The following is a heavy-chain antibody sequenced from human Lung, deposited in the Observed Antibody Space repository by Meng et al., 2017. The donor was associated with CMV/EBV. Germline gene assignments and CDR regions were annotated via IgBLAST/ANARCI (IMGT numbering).Heavy chain of an antibody. Sequence: GGSXRLSCAASGFTFRNFGMHWVRQAPGKGLEWVAVIWYDGSSKYYADSVKGRFTISRDNSKNTLFLLMNSLRAEDTAAYYCAKEDPNTVSFDYWGQGTLVTVSS. J-gene: IGHJ4*02. CDR1: GFTFRNFG. V-gene: IGHV3-33*06. CDR3: AKEDPNTVSFDY. CDR2: IWYDGSSK. D-gene: IGHD4-11*01.